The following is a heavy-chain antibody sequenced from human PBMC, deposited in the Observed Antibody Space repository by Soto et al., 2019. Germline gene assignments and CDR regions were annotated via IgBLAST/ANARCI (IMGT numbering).Heavy chain of an antibody. CDR1: GFTFSSFW. V-gene: IGHV3-74*01. D-gene: IGHD2-2*01. CDR3: SKRRVDTFCLSY. CDR2: INTDGSST. Sequence: EVQLVESGGGLVQPGGSLSLSCAVSGFTFSSFWMHWVRQAPGEGLLWVSRINTDGSSTSYADSVKGRFTISRDNAKNTLYLQMNSLRVEDTAMYYCSKRRVDTFCLSYWGEGTLVTVSS. J-gene: IGHJ4*02.